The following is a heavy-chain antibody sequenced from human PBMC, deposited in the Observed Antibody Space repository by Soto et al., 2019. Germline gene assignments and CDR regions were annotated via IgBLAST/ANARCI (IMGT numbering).Heavy chain of an antibody. CDR1: GFTFSSYG. J-gene: IGHJ6*03. V-gene: IGHV3-33*01. CDR2: IWYDGSNK. Sequence: VQLVESGGGVVQPGRSLRLSCAASGFTFSSYGMHWVRQAPGKGLEWVAVIWYDGSNKYYADSVKGRFTISRDNSKNTLYLQMNSLRAEDTAVYYCARDLGYGDYVYYYYMDVWGKGTTVTVSS. CDR3: ARDLGYGDYVYYYYMDV. D-gene: IGHD4-17*01.